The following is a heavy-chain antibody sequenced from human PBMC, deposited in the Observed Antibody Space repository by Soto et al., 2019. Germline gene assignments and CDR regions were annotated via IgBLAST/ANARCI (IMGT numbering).Heavy chain of an antibody. CDR3: ARAVYCDDDCFTRPFDI. CDR2: ISIRSRYI. D-gene: IGHD2-21*02. V-gene: IGHV3-21*01. CDR1: GVTFTSYS. Sequence: PGGSLRLSCAASGVTFTSYSMNWVRQAPGKGLEWVSSISIRSRYIYYADSVKGRFTISRDNAKNSLYLQMNSLRAEDTAVYYCARAVYCDDDCFTRPFDIWGQGTMVTVSS. J-gene: IGHJ3*02.